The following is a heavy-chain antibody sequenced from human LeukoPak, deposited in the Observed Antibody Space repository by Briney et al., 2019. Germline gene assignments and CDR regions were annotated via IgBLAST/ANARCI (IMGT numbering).Heavy chain of an antibody. CDR2: INHSGST. Sequence: SETLSLTCAVYGGSFSGYYWSWIRQPPGKGLEWIGEINHSGSTNYNPSLKSRVTISVDTSKNQFSLKLSSVTAADTAVYYCARQRPIYCSSTSCYTGYFDYWGQGTLVTVSS. CDR3: ARQRPIYCSSTSCYTGYFDY. CDR1: GGSFSGYY. D-gene: IGHD2-2*01. J-gene: IGHJ4*02. V-gene: IGHV4-34*01.